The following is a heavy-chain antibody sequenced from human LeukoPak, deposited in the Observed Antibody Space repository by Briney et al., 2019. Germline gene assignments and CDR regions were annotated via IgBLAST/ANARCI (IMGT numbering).Heavy chain of an antibody. J-gene: IGHJ6*02. D-gene: IGHD3-10*01. CDR1: GYTFTGYY. CDR3: ARAGWFGEFPTRGMDV. V-gene: IGHV1-2*02. CDR2: INPNSGGT. Sequence: ASVKVSCKASGYTFTGYYMHWVRQAPGQGLEWMGWINPNSGGTNYAQKFQGRVTMTRDTSISTAYMELSRLRSGDTAVYYCARAGWFGEFPTRGMDVWGQGTMVTVSS.